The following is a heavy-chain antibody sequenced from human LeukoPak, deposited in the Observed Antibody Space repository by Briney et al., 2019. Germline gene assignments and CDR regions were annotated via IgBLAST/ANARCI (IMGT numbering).Heavy chain of an antibody. Sequence: GASVKVSCKASGYTFTGYYMHWVRQAPGQGLEWMGWINPNSGGTNYAQKFQGRVTMTRDTSISTAYMELSRLRSDDTAVYYCARDLRFTPYYFDYWGQGTLVTVSS. CDR2: INPNSGGT. D-gene: IGHD4-17*01. CDR1: GYTFTGYY. CDR3: ARDLRFTPYYFDY. V-gene: IGHV1-2*02. J-gene: IGHJ4*02.